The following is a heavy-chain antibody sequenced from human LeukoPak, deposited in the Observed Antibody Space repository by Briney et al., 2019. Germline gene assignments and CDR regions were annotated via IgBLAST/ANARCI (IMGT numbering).Heavy chain of an antibody. D-gene: IGHD3-9*01. Sequence: GGSLRLSCAASGFTFSNFGIYWVRQAPGKGLEWVAVISYDGSNKYYADSVKGRFTISRDNSKNTLYLQMNSLRGEDTAVYYCAKGIVTGYPALDYWGQGTLVTVSS. V-gene: IGHV3-30*18. CDR2: ISYDGSNK. CDR3: AKGIVTGYPALDY. J-gene: IGHJ4*02. CDR1: GFTFSNFG.